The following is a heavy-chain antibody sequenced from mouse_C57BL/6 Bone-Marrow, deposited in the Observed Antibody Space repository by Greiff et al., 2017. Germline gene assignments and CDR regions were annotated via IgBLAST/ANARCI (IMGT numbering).Heavy chain of an antibody. Sequence: QVHLKQSGPELVKPGASVKISCKASGYAFSSSWMNWVKQRPGKGLEWIGRIYPGDGDTNYNGKFKGKATLTADKSSSTAYMQLSSLTSEDSAVYFCARYYSNYFWYFDVWGTGTTVTVSS. CDR1: GYAFSSSW. J-gene: IGHJ1*03. CDR2: IYPGDGDT. V-gene: IGHV1-82*01. CDR3: ARYYSNYFWYFDV. D-gene: IGHD2-5*01.